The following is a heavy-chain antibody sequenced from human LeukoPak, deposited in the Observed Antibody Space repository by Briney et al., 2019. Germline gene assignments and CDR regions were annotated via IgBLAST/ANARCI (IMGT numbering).Heavy chain of an antibody. J-gene: IGHJ4*02. CDR2: IYYSGST. V-gene: IGHV4-59*01. D-gene: IGHD5-24*01. CDR1: GVSISSYY. CDR3: ARGGGRWLQLGLDY. Sequence: KPSETLSLTCTVSGVSISSYYWSWIRQPPGKGLEWIGYIYYSGSTNYNPSLKSRVTISVDTSKNQFSLKLSSVTAADTAVYYCARGGGRWLQLGLDYWGQGTLVTVSS.